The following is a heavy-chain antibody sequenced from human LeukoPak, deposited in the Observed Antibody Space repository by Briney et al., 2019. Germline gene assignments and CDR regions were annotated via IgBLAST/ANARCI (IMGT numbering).Heavy chain of an antibody. J-gene: IGHJ4*02. CDR2: IYYTGST. Sequence: SETLSLTCTVSGGSIDSYYWSWIRQPPGEGLEWIGYIYYTGSTEYHPSLKSRVTISLDTSKNQFSLKLTSVTTADTAVYYCARVYQSAEYYFDYWGQGNLVSVSS. CDR3: ARVYQSAEYYFDY. V-gene: IGHV4-59*01. CDR1: GGSIDSYY. D-gene: IGHD2-2*01.